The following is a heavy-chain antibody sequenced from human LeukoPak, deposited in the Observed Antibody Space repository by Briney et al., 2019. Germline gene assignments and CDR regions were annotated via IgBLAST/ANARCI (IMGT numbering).Heavy chain of an antibody. CDR2: IWYDGSNK. J-gene: IGHJ5*02. V-gene: IGHV3-33*06. CDR3: AKSPQAYSSSSLAWFDP. Sequence: GGSLRLSCAASGFTFSSYGMHWVRQAPGKGLEWVAVIWYDGSNKYYADSVKGRFTISRDNSKNTLYLQMNSLGAEDTAVYYCAKSPQAYSSSSLAWFDPWGQGTLVTVSS. CDR1: GFTFSSYG. D-gene: IGHD6-6*01.